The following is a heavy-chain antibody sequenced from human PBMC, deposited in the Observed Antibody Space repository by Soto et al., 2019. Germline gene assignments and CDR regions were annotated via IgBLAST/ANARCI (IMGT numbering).Heavy chain of an antibody. CDR1: GGSFSGYY. V-gene: IGHV4-34*01. D-gene: IGHD3-10*01. CDR2: INHSGST. CDR3: ARGRRAGVWFGECLDP. J-gene: IGHJ5*02. Sequence: QVQLQQWGAGLLKPSETLSLTCAVYGGSFSGYYWSWIRQPPGKGLEWIGEINHSGSTNYNPSLKSRVTISVDTSKNQFSLKLSSVTAADTAVYYCARGRRAGVWFGECLDPWGQGTLVTVSS.